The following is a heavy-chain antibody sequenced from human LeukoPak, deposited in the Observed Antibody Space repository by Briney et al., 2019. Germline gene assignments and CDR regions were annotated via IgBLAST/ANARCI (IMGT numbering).Heavy chain of an antibody. D-gene: IGHD3-22*01. J-gene: IGHJ1*01. V-gene: IGHV4-39*01. Sequence: SETLSLTCTVSGGSISSSSYYWGWVRQPPGKWLEWIGSIYYSGSTYYNPSLKSRVTISVDTSKNQFSLKLSSVTAADTAVYYCARPLGQYYYDSSGYYGEYFQHWGQGTLVTVSS. CDR1: GGSISSSSYY. CDR2: IYYSGST. CDR3: ARPLGQYYYDSSGYYGEYFQH.